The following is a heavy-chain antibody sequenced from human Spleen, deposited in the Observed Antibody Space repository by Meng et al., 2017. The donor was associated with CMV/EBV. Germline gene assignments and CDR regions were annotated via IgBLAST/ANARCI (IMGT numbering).Heavy chain of an antibody. CDR2: ILPMFRTA. V-gene: IGHV1-69*13. CDR1: GGSFSTYA. Sequence: SVKVSCKASGGSFSTYAISWVRQAPGQGLEWMGGILPMFRTASYAQKFQGRVTIIADEPTNTAYMELSSLRSEDTAVYYCARERPQYYYYYGMDVWGQGTTVTVSS. J-gene: IGHJ6*02. CDR3: ARERPQYYYYYGMDV.